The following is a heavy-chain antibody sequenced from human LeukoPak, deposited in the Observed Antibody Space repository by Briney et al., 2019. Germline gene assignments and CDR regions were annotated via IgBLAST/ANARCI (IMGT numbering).Heavy chain of an antibody. V-gene: IGHV4-59*01. CDR1: GGSISSYY. CDR3: ARDGYGRWFGELLGHDAFDI. CDR2: IYYSGST. J-gene: IGHJ3*02. Sequence: PSETLSLTCTVSGGSISSYYWSWIRQPPGKGLEWIGYIYYSGSTNYNPSLKSRVTISVDTSKNQFSLKLSSVTAADTAVYYCARDGYGRWFGELLGHDAFDIWGQGTMVTVSS. D-gene: IGHD3-10*01.